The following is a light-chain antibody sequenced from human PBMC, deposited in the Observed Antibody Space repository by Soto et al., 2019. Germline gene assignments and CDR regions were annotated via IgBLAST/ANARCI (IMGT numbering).Light chain of an antibody. J-gene: IGLJ2*01. CDR1: SSNIGAGYG. CDR2: GNS. CDR3: QSYDSSLSGSV. V-gene: IGLV1-40*01. Sequence: QAVVTQPPSVSGAPGQRVTIPCTGSSSNIGAGYGVHWYQQLPGTAPKLLIYGNSNRPSGVPDRFSGSKSGTSASLAITGLQAEDEAEYYCQSYDSSLSGSVFGGGTKLTVL.